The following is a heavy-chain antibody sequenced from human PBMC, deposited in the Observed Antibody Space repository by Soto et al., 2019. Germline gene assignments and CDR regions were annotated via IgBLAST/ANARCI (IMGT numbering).Heavy chain of an antibody. CDR3: AVRGVQLWYYGMDV. J-gene: IGHJ6*02. V-gene: IGHV4-39*07. CDR1: GGSISSSDYC. CDR2: MYYSGDT. Sequence: SEPMSVTCTVAGGSISSSDYCWVWNRQPPGKGLEYIVSMYYSGDTYYNPSLKSRVTISVDTSKNQFSLKLSSVTAADTAVYYCAVRGVQLWYYGMDVWGQGTTVTVSS. D-gene: IGHD5-18*01.